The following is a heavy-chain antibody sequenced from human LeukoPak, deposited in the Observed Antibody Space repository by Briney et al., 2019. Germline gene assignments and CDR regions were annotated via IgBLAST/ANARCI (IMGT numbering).Heavy chain of an antibody. V-gene: IGHV4-38-2*02. CDR3: ARDHTRDGYNGFDP. CDR2: IYQSGST. Sequence: SETLSLTCAVSGYSISSGYYWGWIRQPPGKGLEWIGSIYQSGSTYYNPSLKSRVTISVDTSENQFSLKLSSVTAADTAVYYCARDHTRDGYNGFDPWGQGTLVTVSS. J-gene: IGHJ5*02. D-gene: IGHD5-24*01. CDR1: GYSISSGYY.